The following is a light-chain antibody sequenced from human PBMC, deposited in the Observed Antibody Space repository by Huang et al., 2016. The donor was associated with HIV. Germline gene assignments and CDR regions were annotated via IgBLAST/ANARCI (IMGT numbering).Light chain of an antibody. CDR2: AAS. Sequence: ETEMTQFPATLSVSPGESATLSCRASQSVSTNLAWYQQKPGQAPRLLIYAASTRATVIPGRFGGSGSGTEFTLTISSLQSEDFAIYYCLQYNTWPKTFGQGTKVDFK. J-gene: IGKJ1*01. CDR1: QSVSTN. CDR3: LQYNTWPKT. V-gene: IGKV3-15*01.